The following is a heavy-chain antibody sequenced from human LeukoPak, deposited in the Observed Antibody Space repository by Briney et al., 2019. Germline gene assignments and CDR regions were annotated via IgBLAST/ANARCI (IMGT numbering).Heavy chain of an antibody. J-gene: IGHJ6*03. V-gene: IGHV1-2*02. CDR2: INPNSGGT. CDR1: GYSFTGYY. D-gene: IGHD6-13*01. CDR3: ARGTVGGSSWYLNYYYYYYMDV. Sequence: GASVKVSCKASGYSFTGYYMHWVRQAPGQGLEWMGWINPNSGGTKYAQKFKGRVTMTRDTSISTAYMELSSLRSEDTAVYYCARGTVGGSSWYLNYYYYYYMDVWGKGTTVTISS.